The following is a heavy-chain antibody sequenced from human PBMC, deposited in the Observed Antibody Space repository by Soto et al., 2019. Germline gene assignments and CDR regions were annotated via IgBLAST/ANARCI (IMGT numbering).Heavy chain of an antibody. Sequence: GGSLRLSCAASGFTFSSYAMHWVRQAPGKGLEWVAVISYDGSNKYYADSVKGRFTISRDNSKNTLYPQMNSLRAEDTAVYYCARDLLLYGSSSSYYYYYGMDVWGQGTTVTVSS. V-gene: IGHV3-30-3*01. CDR3: ARDLLLYGSSSSYYYYYGMDV. CDR2: ISYDGSNK. D-gene: IGHD6-6*01. J-gene: IGHJ6*02. CDR1: GFTFSSYA.